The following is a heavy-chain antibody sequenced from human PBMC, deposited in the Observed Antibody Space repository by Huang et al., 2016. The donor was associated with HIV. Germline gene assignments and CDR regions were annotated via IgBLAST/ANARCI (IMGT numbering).Heavy chain of an antibody. CDR2: VNDSGDT. J-gene: IGHJ6*02. D-gene: IGHD3-3*01. V-gene: IGHV4-34*02. Sequence: QMQLQQRGAGLLKPSETLSLTCGVSGGSFTGNYLSWIRQAPGKGLECIGEVNDSGDTNSNPSINGRVTISLDKSNRELSLNLRSVTAADTAVYYCARQWTILEWLLGLDVWGQGTTVIVSS. CDR1: GGSFTGNY. CDR3: ARQWTILEWLLGLDV.